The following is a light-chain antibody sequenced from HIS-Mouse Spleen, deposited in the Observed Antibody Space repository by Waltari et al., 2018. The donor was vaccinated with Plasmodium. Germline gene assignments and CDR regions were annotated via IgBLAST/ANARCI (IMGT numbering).Light chain of an antibody. J-gene: IGLJ2*01. CDR1: SRHVGGSNY. V-gene: IGLV2-8*01. CDR3: SSYAGSNNLV. Sequence: QSALTQPPSASGSPGQSVTNPCTRTSRHVGGSNYVSWYQQHPGKAPKLMIYEVSKRPSGVPDRFSGSKSGNTASLTVSGLQAEDEADYYCSSYAGSNNLVFGGGTKLTVL. CDR2: EVS.